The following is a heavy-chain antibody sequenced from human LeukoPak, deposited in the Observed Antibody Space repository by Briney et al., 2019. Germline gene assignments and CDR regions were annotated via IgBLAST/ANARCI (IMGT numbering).Heavy chain of an antibody. J-gene: IGHJ5*02. CDR3: KLQEWFDP. D-gene: IGHD1-1*01. V-gene: IGHV1-2*02. CDR2: INPNSGGT. CDR1: GYTFTGYY. Sequence: ASVKVSCRASGYTFTGYYVHWVRQAPGQGLEWMGWINPNSGGTNYAQKFQGRVTMTRDTSISTAYMELSRLRSDDTAVYYCKLQEWFDPWGQGTLVTVSS.